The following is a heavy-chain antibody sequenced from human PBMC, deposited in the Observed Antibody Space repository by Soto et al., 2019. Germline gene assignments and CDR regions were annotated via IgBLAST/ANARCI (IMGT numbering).Heavy chain of an antibody. CDR1: GFSFTSYG. J-gene: IGHJ4*02. V-gene: IGHV3-30*03. Sequence: GGSLRLSCAASGFSFTSYGMHWVRQAPGKGLDWVALISSDGSNKYYPDSVKGRFTISRDNSKNTLYLQMNSLRSEDTAVYYCAAGLYFFDYCGLGTLVTVSS. D-gene: IGHD6-13*01. CDR2: ISSDGSNK. CDR3: AAGLYFFDY.